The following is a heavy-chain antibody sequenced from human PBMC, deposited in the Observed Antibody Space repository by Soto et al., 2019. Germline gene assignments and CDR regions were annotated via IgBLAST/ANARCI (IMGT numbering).Heavy chain of an antibody. CDR3: ARDSKRRDGYNFDS. CDR1: GFIFTDYS. CDR2: ISNGDETT. J-gene: IGHJ4*02. Sequence: QVQLVESGGGLVEPGGSLRLSCSASGFIFTDYSMTWIRQAPGKGLEWVSYISNGDETTQYADSVKGRFSVSRDNAKKVLFLQMNSLRVDDTVVYYCARDSKRRDGYNFDSWGRGALVTVSS. D-gene: IGHD5-12*01. V-gene: IGHV3-11*01.